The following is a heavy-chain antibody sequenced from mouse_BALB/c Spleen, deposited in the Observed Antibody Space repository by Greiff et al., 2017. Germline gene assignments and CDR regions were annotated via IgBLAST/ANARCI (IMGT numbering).Heavy chain of an antibody. CDR3: ARGEDGNSAWFAY. Sequence: EVMLVESGGGLVQPGGSRKLSCAASGFTFSSFGMHWVRQAPEKGLEWVAYISSGSSTIYYADTVKGRFTISRDNPKNTLFLQMTSLRSEDTAMYYCARGEDGNSAWFAYWGQGTLVTVSA. CDR1: GFTFSSFG. D-gene: IGHD2-1*01. V-gene: IGHV5-17*02. CDR2: ISSGSSTI. J-gene: IGHJ3*01.